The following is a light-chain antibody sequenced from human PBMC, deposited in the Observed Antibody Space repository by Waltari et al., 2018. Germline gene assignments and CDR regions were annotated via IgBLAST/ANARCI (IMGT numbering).Light chain of an antibody. CDR3: QQDYNPQWT. CDR2: GAS. CDR1: QSVSSSY. V-gene: IGKV3D-7*01. J-gene: IGKJ1*01. Sequence: EIVMTQSPATLSLSPGERATLSCSASQSVSSSYLSWYQQKPGQAPRLLIYGASTRATGIPARFSGSGSGTDFTLTISSLQPEDFAVYYCQQDYNPQWTSGQGTKVEIK.